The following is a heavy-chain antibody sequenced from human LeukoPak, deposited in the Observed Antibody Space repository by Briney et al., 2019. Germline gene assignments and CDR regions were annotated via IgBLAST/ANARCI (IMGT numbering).Heavy chain of an antibody. CDR2: IWYDGSNK. D-gene: IGHD3-10*01. J-gene: IGHJ4*02. Sequence: PGGSLRLSCAASGFTFSSYGMHWVRQAPGKGLEWVAVIWYDGSNKYYVDSVKGRFTISRDNSKNMLYLQMNSLRAEDTAVYYCAREMSGHSLDYWGQGTLVTASS. V-gene: IGHV3-33*01. CDR3: AREMSGHSLDY. CDR1: GFTFSSYG.